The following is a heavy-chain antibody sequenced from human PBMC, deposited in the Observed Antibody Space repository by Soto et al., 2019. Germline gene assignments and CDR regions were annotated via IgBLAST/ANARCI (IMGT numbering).Heavy chain of an antibody. D-gene: IGHD3-10*01. CDR3: AKGYTIVRGDLGGFDP. J-gene: IGHJ5*02. CDR2: ISGSGGST. V-gene: IGHV3-23*01. Sequence: XGSLNLSCAASGFTFSSYAMSWVRQAPGKGLEWVSAISGSGGSTYYADSVKGRFTISRDNSQNTLYLQMNSLRAKDTAVYYCAKGYTIVRGDLGGFDPWGQGTLVTVSS. CDR1: GFTFSSYA.